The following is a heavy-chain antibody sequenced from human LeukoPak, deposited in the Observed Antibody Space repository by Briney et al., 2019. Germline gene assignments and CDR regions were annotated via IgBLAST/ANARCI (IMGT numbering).Heavy chain of an antibody. CDR2: INPAGTST. V-gene: IGHV3-21*01. CDR1: GFIFSSYS. CDR3: VRDFLGESGAGGP. D-gene: IGHD3-10*01. J-gene: IGHJ5*02. Sequence: PGGSLRLSCAASGFIFSSYSMNWVGQAPGKGLEWVPSINPAGTSTFHADSVKGRFTISRDNTENSLYMQMDSLRDEDTAVYYCVRDFLGESGAGGPWGQGTLVTVSS.